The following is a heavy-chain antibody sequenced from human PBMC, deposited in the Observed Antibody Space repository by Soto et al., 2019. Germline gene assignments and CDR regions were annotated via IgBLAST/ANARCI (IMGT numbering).Heavy chain of an antibody. CDR1: GFTFSSYA. CDR3: ARGKGRLWFGEYFDY. J-gene: IGHJ4*02. Sequence: QVQLVESGGGVVQPGRSLRLSCAASGFTFSSYAMHWVRQAPGKGLEWVAVISYDGSNKYYADSVKGRSTISRDNSKNTLYLQMYSLRAEDTAVYYCARGKGRLWFGEYFDYWGQGTLVTVSS. D-gene: IGHD3-10*01. V-gene: IGHV3-30-3*01. CDR2: ISYDGSNK.